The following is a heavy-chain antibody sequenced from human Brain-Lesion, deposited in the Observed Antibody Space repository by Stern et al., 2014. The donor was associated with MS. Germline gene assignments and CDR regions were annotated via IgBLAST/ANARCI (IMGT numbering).Heavy chain of an antibody. J-gene: IGHJ6*02. D-gene: IGHD3-3*01. CDR3: ARDQRGITIFGVVTDYYYLGMDV. V-gene: IGHV1-2*02. Sequence: QMQLVQSGAEVKKPGASVKVSCKTSGYIFTGYYIHWVRQAPGQGLEWMAWINPNNGGPKYAQKFQGRVTMSRDTSISTAYVELSSLTSDDTAVYYCARDQRGITIFGVVTDYYYLGMDVWGQGTTVTVSS. CDR1: GYIFTGYY. CDR2: INPNNGGP.